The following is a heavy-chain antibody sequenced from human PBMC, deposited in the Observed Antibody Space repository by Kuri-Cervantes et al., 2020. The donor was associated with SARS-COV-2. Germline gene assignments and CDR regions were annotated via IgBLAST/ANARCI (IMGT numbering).Heavy chain of an antibody. D-gene: IGHD3-3*01. CDR3: ARVHYDFWSGYYRSPDYWYFDL. CDR1: GGTFSSYA. J-gene: IGHJ2*01. Sequence: SVKVSCKASGGTFSSYAISWVRQAPGQGLEWMGGIIPIFGTANYAQKFQGRVTITADVSASTAYMELSSLRSEDTAVYYCARVHYDFWSGYYRSPDYWYFDLWGRGTLVTVSS. CDR2: IIPIFGTA. V-gene: IGHV1-69*13.